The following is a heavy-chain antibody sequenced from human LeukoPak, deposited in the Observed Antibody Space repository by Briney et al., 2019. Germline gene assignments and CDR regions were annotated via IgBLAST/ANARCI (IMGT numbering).Heavy chain of an antibody. V-gene: IGHV3-43D*04. D-gene: IGHD5-12*01. CDR2: ISWDGGST. CDR3: AKDKEYSGFGPILSGYYYGMDV. J-gene: IGHJ6*04. CDR1: GFTFDDYA. Sequence: GGSLRLSCAASGFTFDDYAMHWVRQAPGKGLEWVSLISWDGGSTYYADSVKDRFTISRDNSRHTLYLQMNSLGAEDTALYYCAKDKEYSGFGPILSGYYYGMDVWGKGTTVTVSS.